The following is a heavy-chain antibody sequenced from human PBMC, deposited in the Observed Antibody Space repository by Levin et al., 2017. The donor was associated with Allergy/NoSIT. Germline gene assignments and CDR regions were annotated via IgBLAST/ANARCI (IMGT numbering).Heavy chain of an antibody. Sequence: GGSLRLSCAASGFTFSSYAMHWVRQAPGKGLEWVAVISYDGSNKYYADSVKGRFTISRDNSKNTLYLQMNSLRAEDTAVYYCARGVEYSSSSGAFDIWGQGTMVTVSS. J-gene: IGHJ3*02. D-gene: IGHD6-6*01. V-gene: IGHV3-30*04. CDR3: ARGVEYSSSSGAFDI. CDR1: GFTFSSYA. CDR2: ISYDGSNK.